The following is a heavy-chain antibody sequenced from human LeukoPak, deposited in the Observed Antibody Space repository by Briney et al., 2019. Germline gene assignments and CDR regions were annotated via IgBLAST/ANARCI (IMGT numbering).Heavy chain of an antibody. CDR2: ISYDGSNK. CDR3: AKARYYYDFWG. J-gene: IGHJ4*02. CDR1: GFTFSSYG. V-gene: IGHV3-30*18. D-gene: IGHD3-3*01. Sequence: PGGSLRLSCAASGFTFSSYGMHWVRQAPGKGLEWVAVISYDGSNKYYADSVKGRFTISRDNSKNTLYLQMNSLRAEDTAVYYCAKARYYYDFWGWGQGTLVTVSS.